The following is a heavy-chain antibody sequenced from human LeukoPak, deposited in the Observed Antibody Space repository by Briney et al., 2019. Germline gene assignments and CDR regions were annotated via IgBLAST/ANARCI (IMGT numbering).Heavy chain of an antibody. Sequence: PPETLSLTCTVSGGSVSSGSYYWSWIRQPPGKGREWIGYIYYSGSTNYNPSLKSRVTISVDTSKNQFSLKLSSVTAADTAVYYCARGAGRYFDWLLFGDAFDIWGQGTMVTVSS. CDR1: GGSVSSGSYY. CDR2: IYYSGST. V-gene: IGHV4-61*01. CDR3: ARGAGRYFDWLLFGDAFDI. D-gene: IGHD3-9*01. J-gene: IGHJ3*02.